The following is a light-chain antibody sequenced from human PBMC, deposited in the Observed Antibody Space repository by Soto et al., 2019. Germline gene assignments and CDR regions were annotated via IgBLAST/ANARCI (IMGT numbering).Light chain of an antibody. CDR1: SSHIGSSNL. J-gene: IGLJ1*01. CDR2: EGN. Sequence: QSALTQPASVSGSPGQSITISCTASSSHIGSSNLVSWYQHHSGKAPKLIIYEGNKRPSGVSNRFSGSKSGKTASQTISGLQAEDEGTYYCCSYAGSSPLYVFGTGTKVTVL. V-gene: IGLV2-23*01. CDR3: CSYAGSSPLYV.